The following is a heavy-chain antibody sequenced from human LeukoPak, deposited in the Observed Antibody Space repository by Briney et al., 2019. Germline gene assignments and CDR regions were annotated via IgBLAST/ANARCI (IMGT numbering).Heavy chain of an antibody. V-gene: IGHV3-48*01. J-gene: IGHJ6*03. D-gene: IGHD3-10*01. CDR3: AKGTRITMVRGYYMDV. Sequence: PGGSLRLSCAASGFTFSSYSMNWVRQAPGKGLEWVSYISSSSSTIYYADSVKGRFTISRDNAKNSLYLQMNSLRAEDTAVYYCAKGTRITMVRGYYMDVWGKGTTVTVSS. CDR2: ISSSSSTI. CDR1: GFTFSSYS.